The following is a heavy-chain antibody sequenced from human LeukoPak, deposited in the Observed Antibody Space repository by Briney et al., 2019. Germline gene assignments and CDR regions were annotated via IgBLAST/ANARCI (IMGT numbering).Heavy chain of an antibody. CDR2: LNGSGDKT. CDR1: GFIFRTYA. J-gene: IGHJ4*02. CDR3: AKGHYYGSGSLDY. Sequence: GGSLRLSCAASGFIFRTYAMSWVRQAPGKGLEWVSALNGSGDKTFYADSVKGRFTISRDNSRNTLYLQMNSLRAEDTAVYYCAKGHYYGSGSLDYWGQGTLVTVSS. D-gene: IGHD3-10*01. V-gene: IGHV3-23*01.